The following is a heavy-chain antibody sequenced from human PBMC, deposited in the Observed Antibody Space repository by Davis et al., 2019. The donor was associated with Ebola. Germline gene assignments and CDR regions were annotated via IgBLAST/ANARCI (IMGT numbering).Heavy chain of an antibody. D-gene: IGHD6-19*01. V-gene: IGHV4-4*07. Sequence: PSETLSLTCTVSGGSISSYYWSWIRQPAGKGLEWIGRIYTSGSTNYNPSLKSRVTMSVDTSKNQFSLKLSSVTAADTAVYYCASWWLVPGGFDAFDIWGQGTMVTVSS. CDR3: ASWWLVPGGFDAFDI. CDR1: GGSISSYY. CDR2: IYTSGST. J-gene: IGHJ3*02.